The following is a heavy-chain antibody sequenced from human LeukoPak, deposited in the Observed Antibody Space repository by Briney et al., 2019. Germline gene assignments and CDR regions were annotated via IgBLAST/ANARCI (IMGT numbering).Heavy chain of an antibody. Sequence: RGESLKISCKASGYGFTSSAIAWVRQMPGKGLEWMGVIYPYDSDTRYSPSFQGQVTISAGRSISTAYLQWSSLKASDTAIYYCARQYYSSGSCDFWGQGTLVTVSS. V-gene: IGHV5-51*01. D-gene: IGHD6-19*01. CDR1: GYGFTSSA. CDR3: ARQYYSSGSCDF. J-gene: IGHJ4*02. CDR2: IYPYDSDT.